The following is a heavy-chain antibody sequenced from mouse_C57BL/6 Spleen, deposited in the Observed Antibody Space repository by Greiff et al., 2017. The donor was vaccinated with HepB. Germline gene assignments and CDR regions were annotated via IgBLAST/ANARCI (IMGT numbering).Heavy chain of an antibody. CDR1: GYTFTSYW. D-gene: IGHD2-4*01. CDR2: INPSSGYT. CDR3: ANYDWFAY. V-gene: IGHV1-7*01. Sequence: QVHVKQSGAELAKPGASVKLSCKASGYTFTSYWMHWVKQRPGQGLEWIGYINPSSGYTKYNQKFKDKATLTADKSSSTAHMQLSSLTYEDSAVLYCANYDWFAYWGQGTLVTVSA. J-gene: IGHJ3*01.